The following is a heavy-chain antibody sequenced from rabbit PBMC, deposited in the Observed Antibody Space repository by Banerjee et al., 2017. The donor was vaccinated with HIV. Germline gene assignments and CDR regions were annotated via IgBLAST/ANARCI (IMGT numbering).Heavy chain of an antibody. Sequence: QLKETGGGLVQPGGSLTLSCKASGFDFSNYYMSWVRQAPGKGLEWIGIIYAGKGSADYASWVNGRFTISSDNAQNTVDLQMNSLTAADTATYFCARNDYGDYAYYFNLWGPGTLVT. V-gene: IGHV1S7*01. CDR2: IYAGKGSA. D-gene: IGHD2-1*01. CDR3: ARNDYGDYAYYFNL. CDR1: GFDFSNYY. J-gene: IGHJ4*01.